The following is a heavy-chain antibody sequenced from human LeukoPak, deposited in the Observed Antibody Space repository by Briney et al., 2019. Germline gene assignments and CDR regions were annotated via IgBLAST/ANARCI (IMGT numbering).Heavy chain of an antibody. D-gene: IGHD1-26*01. CDR1: GFTFDDYA. Sequence: PGRSLRLSCAASGFTFDDYATHWVRQAPGKGLEWVSGISWNSGSIGYADSVKGRFTISRDNAKNSLYLQMNSLRAEDTALYYCAKDMGGGSYGIDYWGQGTLATVSS. J-gene: IGHJ4*02. CDR3: AKDMGGGSYGIDY. V-gene: IGHV3-9*01. CDR2: ISWNSGSI.